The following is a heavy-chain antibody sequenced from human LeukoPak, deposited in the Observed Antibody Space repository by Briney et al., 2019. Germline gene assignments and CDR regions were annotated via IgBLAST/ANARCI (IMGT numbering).Heavy chain of an antibody. J-gene: IGHJ4*02. CDR3: ARGPYCGGDCYSRPFFDY. V-gene: IGHV1-2*02. Sequence: ASVKVSCKASRYTFTGYYMHWVRQAPGQGLEWMGWINSNSGGTNYAQKFHGRVTMTRDTSISTAYMEVSTLRSDDTAVYYCARGPYCGGDCYSRPFFDYWGQGTLVTVSS. CDR2: INSNSGGT. D-gene: IGHD2-21*02. CDR1: RYTFTGYY.